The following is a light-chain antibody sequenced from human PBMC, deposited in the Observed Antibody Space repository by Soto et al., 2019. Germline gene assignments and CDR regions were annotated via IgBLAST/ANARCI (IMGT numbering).Light chain of an antibody. Sequence: QSVLTQPASVSGSPGQSITTSCTGTSSDVGGYNYVSWYQQHPGKAPKLIIFEVSYRPSGISNRFSASKSGDTASLTISGLQADDEADYYCCSYTDSRTHIFGSGTKVTVL. J-gene: IGLJ1*01. CDR3: CSYTDSRTHI. CDR1: SSDVGGYNY. V-gene: IGLV2-14*01. CDR2: EVS.